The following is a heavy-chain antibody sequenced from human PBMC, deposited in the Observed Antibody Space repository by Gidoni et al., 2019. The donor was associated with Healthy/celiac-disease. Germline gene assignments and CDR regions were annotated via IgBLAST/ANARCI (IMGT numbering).Heavy chain of an antibody. CDR3: ARLKDSSGWNGLYYYGMDV. V-gene: IGHV5-51*01. CDR2: IYPGDSDT. Sequence: GAEVKKPGESLKISCKGSGYSFTSYWIGWVRQMPGKGLEWMGIIYPGDSDTRYSPSFQGQVTISADKSISTAYLQWSSLKASDTAMYYCARLKDSSGWNGLYYYGMDVWGQGTTVTVSS. CDR1: GYSFTSYW. J-gene: IGHJ6*02. D-gene: IGHD6-19*01.